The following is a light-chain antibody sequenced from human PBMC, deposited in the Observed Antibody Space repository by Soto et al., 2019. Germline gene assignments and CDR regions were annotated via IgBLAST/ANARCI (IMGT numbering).Light chain of an antibody. J-gene: IGKJ5*01. V-gene: IGKV3-15*01. CDR2: DTS. Sequence: IVITQSPTTLSVSPGEGATLSCRASQGIGDTLAWYQQKPGQTPRLLIYDTSIRAAGVPARFSGSGSGTEFTLTISSLQSADFAVYYCQQYTNWPLIFGQGTRLEIK. CDR1: QGIGDT. CDR3: QQYTNWPLI.